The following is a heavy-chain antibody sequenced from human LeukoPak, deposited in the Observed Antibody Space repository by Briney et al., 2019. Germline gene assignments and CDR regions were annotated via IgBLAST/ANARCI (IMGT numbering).Heavy chain of an antibody. Sequence: SETLSLTCTVSDDSITMYYWTWIRQPPGKGLEWIGYVDHTGSTKFNPSLNGRVSISRDTSNNFFSLRLRSVTAADTAVYFCARGPVSSSTWYSTYYYFFYMDFWGKGTTGTVSS. J-gene: IGHJ6*03. V-gene: IGHV4-59*01. CDR2: VDHTGST. CDR3: ARGPVSSSTWYSTYYYFFYMDF. D-gene: IGHD4-11*01. CDR1: DDSITMYY.